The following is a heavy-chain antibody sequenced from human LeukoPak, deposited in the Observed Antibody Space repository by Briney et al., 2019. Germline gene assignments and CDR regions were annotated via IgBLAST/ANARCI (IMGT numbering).Heavy chain of an antibody. Sequence: GGSLRLSCAASGFSFSSFGMHWVRQAPGKGLEWVAVISFDGSEKYYADSVKGRFTSSRDNSKNTLYLQMNSPRAEDTAVYYCGRDPVNHDTVMAWGRRQHPYYGMDVWGKGTTVIVSS. J-gene: IGHJ6*04. CDR2: ISFDGSEK. CDR1: GFSFSSFG. D-gene: IGHD5-18*01. V-gene: IGHV3-30*03. CDR3: GRDPVNHDTVMAWGRRQHPYYGMDV.